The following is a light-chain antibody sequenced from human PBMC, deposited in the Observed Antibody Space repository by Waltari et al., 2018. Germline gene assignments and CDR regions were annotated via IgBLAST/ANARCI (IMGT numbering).Light chain of an antibody. CDR3: QQTYSTPFT. Sequence: DIQITQSPSSLSASVGDRVTIACRARQSISPSLTWYQQNPGNAPNLLISAASSLQSGVPSRFSGSGSGTDFTLTISSLQPEDFATYYCQQTYSTPFTFGPGTKVDI. V-gene: IGKV1-39*01. CDR2: AAS. CDR1: QSISPS. J-gene: IGKJ3*01.